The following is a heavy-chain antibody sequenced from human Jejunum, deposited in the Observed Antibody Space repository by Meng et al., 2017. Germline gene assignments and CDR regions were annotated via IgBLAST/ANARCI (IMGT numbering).Heavy chain of an antibody. V-gene: IGHV4-39*06. Sequence: RPQRQESGPRLVKPSETLPLPCTVSGGSITGVGYYWGWIRQPPGTTLEWIGSIYYSGSTSYNPSLKSRVTISVDTSKNQFSLRLSTVTAADTAVYYCARDGSGSDYFEYWGQGTLVTVSS. CDR1: GGSITGVGYY. J-gene: IGHJ4*02. CDR2: IYYSGST. CDR3: ARDGSGSDYFEY. D-gene: IGHD1-26*01.